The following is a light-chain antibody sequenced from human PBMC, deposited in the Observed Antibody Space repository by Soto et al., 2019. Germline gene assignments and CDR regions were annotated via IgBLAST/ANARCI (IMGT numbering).Light chain of an antibody. CDR1: SSDVGSYNL. CDR2: EGS. J-gene: IGLJ1*01. V-gene: IGLV2-23*01. Sequence: QSALTQPASVSGSPGQSITISYTGTSSDVGSYNLVSWYQQHPGKAPKLMIYEGSKRPSGVSNRFSGSKSGNTASLTISGLQAEDEADYYCCSYAGSTGVFGTGTKVTVL. CDR3: CSYAGSTGV.